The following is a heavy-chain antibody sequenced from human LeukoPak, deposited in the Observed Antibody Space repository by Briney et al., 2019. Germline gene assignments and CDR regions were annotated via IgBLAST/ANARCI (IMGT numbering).Heavy chain of an antibody. V-gene: IGHV4-59*01. CDR2: IYYSGST. CDR3: ASVAAKEDRWFDP. J-gene: IGHJ5*02. D-gene: IGHD2-15*01. Sequence: PSETLSLTCTVSGGSISSYYRSWIRQPPGKGLEWIGYIYYSGSTNYNLSLKSRVTISVDTSKNQFSLKLSSVTAADTAVYYCASVAAKEDRWFDPWGQGTLVTVSS. CDR1: GGSISSYY.